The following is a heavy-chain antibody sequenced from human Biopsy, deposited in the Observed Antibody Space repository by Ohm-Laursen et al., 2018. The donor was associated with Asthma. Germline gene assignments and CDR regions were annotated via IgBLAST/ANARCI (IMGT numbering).Heavy chain of an antibody. D-gene: IGHD6-19*01. V-gene: IGHV1-69*01. CDR3: ARCQVGYSSGWSLLLKKIYYSGMDV. Sequence: SSVKVSCKAPGGTFSNFAISWVRQAPGQGLEWLGGIMSVFGTTNYAPKFQGRVTITEDESTSTAYMEVTSLRSEDTAIYYCARCQVGYSSGWSLLLKKIYYSGMDVWGQGTAVTVSS. J-gene: IGHJ6*02. CDR2: IMSVFGTT. CDR1: GGTFSNFA.